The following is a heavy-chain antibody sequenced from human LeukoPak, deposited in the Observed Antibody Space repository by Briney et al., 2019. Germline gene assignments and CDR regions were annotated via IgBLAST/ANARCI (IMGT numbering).Heavy chain of an antibody. CDR3: ARGSITMVRGVIIGDAFDI. D-gene: IGHD3-10*01. Sequence: ASVKVSCKASGYTFTSYGISWVRQAPGQGLEWMGWISAYNGNTNYAQKLQGRVTMTTDTSTSTAYMELRSLRSDDTAVYYCARGSITMVRGVIIGDAFDIWGQGTMVTVSS. J-gene: IGHJ3*02. CDR2: ISAYNGNT. V-gene: IGHV1-18*01. CDR1: GYTFTSYG.